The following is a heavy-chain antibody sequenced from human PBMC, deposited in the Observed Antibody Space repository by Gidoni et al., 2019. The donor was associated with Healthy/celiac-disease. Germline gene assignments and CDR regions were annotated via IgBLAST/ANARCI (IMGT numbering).Heavy chain of an antibody. J-gene: IGHJ6*02. D-gene: IGHD3-10*01. CDR3: AREEVVRGISYYGMDV. CDR1: GGSISSGDYY. CDR2: IYYSGST. V-gene: IGHV4-30-4*01. Sequence: QVQLQESGPGPVKLSQTLSLTCTVSGGSISSGDYYWSWIRQPPGKGLEWIGYIYYSGSTYYNPSLKSRVTISVDTSKNQFSLKLSSVTAADTAVYYCAREEVVRGISYYGMDVWGQGTTVTVSS.